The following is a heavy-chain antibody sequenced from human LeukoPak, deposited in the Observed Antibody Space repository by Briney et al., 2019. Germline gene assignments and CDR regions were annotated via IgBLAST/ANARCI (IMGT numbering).Heavy chain of an antibody. CDR3: ARSYSSSPTFDY. D-gene: IGHD6-6*01. CDR1: GGSISSSSYY. CDR2: IYYREST. J-gene: IGHJ4*02. Sequence: SATLSLTCTVSGGSISSSSYYWGWIRQPPGKGLEWIGSIYYRESTNYTPPLKSRVPISLHTSKIQFSLKLSSVTAADTAVYYCARSYSSSPTFDYWGQGTLVTVSS. V-gene: IGHV4-39*07.